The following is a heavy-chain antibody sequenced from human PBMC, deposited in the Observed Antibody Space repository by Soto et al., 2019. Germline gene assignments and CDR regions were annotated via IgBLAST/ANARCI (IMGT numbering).Heavy chain of an antibody. CDR2: IYYSGST. V-gene: IGHV4-39*01. J-gene: IGHJ4*02. CDR1: GRSISSSSYY. Sequence: TSETLSLTCTVSGRSISSSSYYWGWIRQPPGKGLEWIGSIYYSGSTYYNPSLKSRVTISVDTSKNQFSLKLSSVTAADTAVYYCARGYSSGWYPFDYWGQGTLVTVSS. D-gene: IGHD6-19*01. CDR3: ARGYSSGWYPFDY.